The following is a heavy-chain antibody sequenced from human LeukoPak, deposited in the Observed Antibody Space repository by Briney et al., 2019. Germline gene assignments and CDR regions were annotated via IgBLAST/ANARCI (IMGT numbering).Heavy chain of an antibody. V-gene: IGHV4-38-2*01. Sequence: PSETLSLTCGVSGYPINNAYYWVWIRQPPGKGLEWIGSLYHPDSTYYNPSLKSRVTMSVDTSRNQFSLRLSFVTAADTAVYYCARQYDSYFYYYLDLWAQGPRSPSP. D-gene: IGHD2-2*01. CDR1: GYPINNAYY. J-gene: IGHJ6*03. CDR2: LYHPDST. CDR3: ARQYDSYFYYYLDL.